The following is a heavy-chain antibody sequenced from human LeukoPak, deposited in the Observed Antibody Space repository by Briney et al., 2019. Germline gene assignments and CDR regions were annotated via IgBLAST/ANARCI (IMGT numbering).Heavy chain of an antibody. J-gene: IGHJ3*02. CDR2: IYYTGST. V-gene: IGHV4-59*08. CDR3: ARHVITIVPGLQGAFDI. Sequence: PSETLSLTCTVSDYSITSYYWTCIRQAPGKGLLWIGNIYYTGSTKYNPSLKSRVAILIDTSQNQFFPKLSRLTAAATAVYYCARHVITIVPGLQGAFDIWGQGTMVTVSS. CDR1: DYSITSYY. D-gene: IGHD3-10*01.